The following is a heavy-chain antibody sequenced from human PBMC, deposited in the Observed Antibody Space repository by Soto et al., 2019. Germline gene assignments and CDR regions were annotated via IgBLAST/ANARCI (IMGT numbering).Heavy chain of an antibody. CDR3: VKLGVYSNYAPV. CDR2: IIPIFGTA. J-gene: IGHJ4*02. D-gene: IGHD4-4*01. CDR1: GGTFSSYA. V-gene: IGHV1-69*06. Sequence: QVQLVQSGAEVKKPGSSVKVSCKASGGTFSSYAISWVRQAPGQGLEWMGGIIPIFGTANYAQKFQGRVTITADKSTSTACMELSSLRSEDTAVYYCVKLGVYSNYAPVWGQGTLVTVSS.